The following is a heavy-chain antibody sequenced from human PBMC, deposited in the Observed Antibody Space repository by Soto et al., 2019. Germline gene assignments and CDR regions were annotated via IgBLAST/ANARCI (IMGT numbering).Heavy chain of an antibody. V-gene: IGHV5-51*01. CDR3: ARHEGIADCSGGSCYSHYYYYYMDG. CDR2: IYPGDSDT. J-gene: IGHJ6*03. D-gene: IGHD2-15*01. Sequence: GESLKISRKGSGYSFTSYWIGWVRQMPGKGLEWMGIIYPGDSDTRYSPSFQGQVTISADKSISTAYLQWSSLKASDTAMYYCARHEGIADCSGGSCYSHYYYYYMDGWGKGTTVTVAS. CDR1: GYSFTSYW.